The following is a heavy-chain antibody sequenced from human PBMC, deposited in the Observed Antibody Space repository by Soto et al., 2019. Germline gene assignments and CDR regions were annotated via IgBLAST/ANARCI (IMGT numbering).Heavy chain of an antibody. J-gene: IGHJ6*02. V-gene: IGHV1-69*01. CDR1: GGTFSSYA. CDR3: ARHITMIVVVDYYYYGMDV. CDR2: IIPIFGTA. D-gene: IGHD3-22*01. Sequence: QVQLVQSGAEVKKPGSSVKVSCKASGGTFSSYAISWVRQAPGQGLEWMGGIIPIFGTANYAQKFQGRVTITADESTSTAYMELSSPRSEDTAVYYCARHITMIVVVDYYYYGMDVWGQGTTVTVSS.